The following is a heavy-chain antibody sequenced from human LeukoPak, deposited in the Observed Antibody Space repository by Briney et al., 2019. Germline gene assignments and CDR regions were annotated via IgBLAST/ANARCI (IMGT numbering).Heavy chain of an antibody. CDR2: IYYSGST. D-gene: IGHD3-10*01. CDR3: ARYYYGSGSYYTWLFDY. J-gene: IGHJ4*02. Sequence: PGGSLRLSCAASGFTFSSYSMNWIRQPPGKGLEWIGYIYYSGSTNYNPSLKSRVTISVDTSKNQFSLKLSSVTAADTAVYYCARYYYGSGSYYTWLFDYWGQGTLVTVSS. V-gene: IGHV4-59*01. CDR1: GFTFSSYS.